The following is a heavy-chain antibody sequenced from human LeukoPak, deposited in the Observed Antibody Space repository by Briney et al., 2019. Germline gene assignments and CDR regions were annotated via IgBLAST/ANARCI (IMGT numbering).Heavy chain of an antibody. CDR3: ARLNYYDSHPRIDY. Sequence: GASVKVSCTASGYTFIGYYIHWVRQAPGQGLEWMGWINCNTGGTNYAQKFQGRVTMTRDTSISTVYMELSRLRSDDTAVYYCARLNYYDSHPRIDYWGQGTPVTVSS. V-gene: IGHV1-2*02. CDR1: GYTFIGYY. D-gene: IGHD3-10*01. J-gene: IGHJ4*02. CDR2: INCNTGGT.